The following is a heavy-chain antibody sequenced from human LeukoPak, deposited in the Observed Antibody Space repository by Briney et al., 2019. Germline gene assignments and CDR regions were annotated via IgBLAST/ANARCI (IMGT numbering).Heavy chain of an antibody. CDR2: ISSSSSYI. Sequence: GGSLRLSCAASGFTFSSYSMNWVRQAPGKGLEWVSSISSSSSYIYYADSVKGRFTISRDNAKNSLYLQMNSLRAEDTAVYYCARNPELRFLEWLLYGLDYWGQGTLVTVSS. CDR3: ARNPELRFLEWLLYGLDY. J-gene: IGHJ4*02. D-gene: IGHD3-3*01. CDR1: GFTFSSYS. V-gene: IGHV3-21*01.